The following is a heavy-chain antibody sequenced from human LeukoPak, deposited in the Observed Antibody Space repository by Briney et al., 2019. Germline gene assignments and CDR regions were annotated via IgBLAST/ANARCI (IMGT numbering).Heavy chain of an antibody. D-gene: IGHD3-22*01. V-gene: IGHV5-51*01. CDR1: GYSFTSYW. CDR3: ARAHDSSGLDY. Sequence: GESLKISCKGAGYSFTSYWIGWLRQMAGKGLEGMGIIYPGDSKTRYSPSFEGPVTISADKSISTAYLQWSSLTASDTAMYYCARAHDSSGLDYWGQGTLVTVSS. J-gene: IGHJ4*02. CDR2: IYPGDSKT.